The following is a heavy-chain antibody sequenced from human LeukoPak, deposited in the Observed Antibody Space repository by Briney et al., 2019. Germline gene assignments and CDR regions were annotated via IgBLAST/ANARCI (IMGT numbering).Heavy chain of an antibody. D-gene: IGHD2-2*01. CDR1: GGSFSSGGYY. Sequence: SETLSLTCTVSGGSFSSGGYYWSWIRQHPGKGLEWIGYIYYSGSTYYNPSLKSRVTISVDTSKNQFSLKLSCVTAADTAVYYCARAGGYGGRTLCRIDYWGQGTLVTVS. CDR3: ARAGGYGGRTLCRIDY. V-gene: IGHV4-31*03. J-gene: IGHJ4*02. CDR2: IYYSGST.